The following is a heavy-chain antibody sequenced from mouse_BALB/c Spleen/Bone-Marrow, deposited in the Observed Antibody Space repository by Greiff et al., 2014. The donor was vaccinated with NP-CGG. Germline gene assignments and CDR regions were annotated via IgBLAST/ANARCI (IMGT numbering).Heavy chain of an antibody. J-gene: IGHJ4*01. CDR2: IGLKSNNYAT. CDR3: ARRGRGYAMDY. Sequence: EVNVVESGGGLVQPGGSMKLSCVASGFTFSNYWMNWVRQSPEKGLEWVAEIGLKSNNYATHYAESVKGRFTISRDDSKSSVYLQMNNLGAEDTGIYYCARRGRGYAMDYWGQGTSVTVSS. V-gene: IGHV6-6*02. CDR1: GFTFSNYW.